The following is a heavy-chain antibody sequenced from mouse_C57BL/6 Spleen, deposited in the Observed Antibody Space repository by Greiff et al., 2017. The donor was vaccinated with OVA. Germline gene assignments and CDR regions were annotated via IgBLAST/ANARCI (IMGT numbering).Heavy chain of an antibody. J-gene: IGHJ4*01. V-gene: IGHV1-15*01. CDR1: GYTFTDYE. CDR3: TRNSNYGGYAMDY. Sequence: VQLQQSGAELVRPGASVTLSCKASGYTFTDYEMHWVKQTPVHGLEWIGAIDPETGGTAYNQKFKGKAILTADKSSSTAYRELRSLTSEDTAVYYCTRNSNYGGYAMDYWGQGTSVTVSS. D-gene: IGHD2-5*01. CDR2: IDPETGGT.